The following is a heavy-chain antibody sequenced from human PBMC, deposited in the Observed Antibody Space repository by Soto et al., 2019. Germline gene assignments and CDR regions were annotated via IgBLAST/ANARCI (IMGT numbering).Heavy chain of an antibody. V-gene: IGHV4-59*01. CDR1: GGSSSSYD. D-gene: IGHD6-13*01. J-gene: IGHJ3*02. Sequence: SQTLSLTCSVAGGSSSSYDWSWIRQPPGKGLEWIGYIYYSGSTNYNPSLKSRVTISVDTSKNQFSLKLSSVTAADTAVYYCARERLSTYSSSWNDAFDIWGQGTMVTVSS. CDR2: IYYSGST. CDR3: ARERLSTYSSSWNDAFDI.